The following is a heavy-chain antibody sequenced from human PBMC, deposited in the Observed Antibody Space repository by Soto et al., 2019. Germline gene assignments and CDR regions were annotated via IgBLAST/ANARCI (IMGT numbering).Heavy chain of an antibody. CDR2: TRNKANSYTT. Sequence: GGSLRLSCAASGFTFSDHYMDWVGQAPGKGLEWVARTRNKANSYTTEYAASVKGRFTISRDNSQNSLYLQMNSLKTEDTAVYYCTRSSGSYRYFDLWGRGTLVTVSS. D-gene: IGHD1-26*01. CDR1: GFTFSDHY. V-gene: IGHV3-72*01. CDR3: TRSSGSYRYFDL. J-gene: IGHJ2*01.